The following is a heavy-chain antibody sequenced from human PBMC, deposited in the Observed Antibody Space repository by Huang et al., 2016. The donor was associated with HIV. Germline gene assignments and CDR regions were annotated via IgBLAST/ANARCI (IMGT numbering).Heavy chain of an antibody. V-gene: IGHV1-18*01. J-gene: IGHJ6*03. Sequence: QVQLVQSGAEVKKPGASVKVSCKASGYTFSSFGISWVRQAPGQGLEWVGWIGVYNGKTKFAQKFQGRLTMTTDTPTSTAYMELRSLRSDDTAVYYCARGGGIQLWLLGYYYMDVWGNGTTVTVSS. CDR3: ARGGGIQLWLLGYYYMDV. CDR1: GYTFSSFG. CDR2: IGVYNGKT. D-gene: IGHD5-18*01.